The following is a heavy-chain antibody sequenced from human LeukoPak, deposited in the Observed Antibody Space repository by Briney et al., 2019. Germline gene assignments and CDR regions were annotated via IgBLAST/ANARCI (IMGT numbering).Heavy chain of an antibody. D-gene: IGHD4-17*01. Sequence: AGGSLRLSCAASGFTFSSYAMHWVRQAPGKGLEWVAVISYDGSNKYYADSVKGRFTISRDNSKNTLYLQMNSLRAEDTAVYYCARERNYGDSLVLDYWGQGTLVTVSS. CDR3: ARERNYGDSLVLDY. CDR2: ISYDGSNK. J-gene: IGHJ4*02. CDR1: GFTFSSYA. V-gene: IGHV3-30-3*01.